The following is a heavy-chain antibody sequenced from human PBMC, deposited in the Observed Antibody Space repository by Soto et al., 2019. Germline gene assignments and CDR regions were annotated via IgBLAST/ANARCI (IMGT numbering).Heavy chain of an antibody. J-gene: IGHJ6*02. CDR2: INPSGGST. CDR1: GYTFTSYY. Sequence: ASVKVSCKASGYTFTSYYMHWVRQAPGQGLEWMGIINPSGGSTSYAQKFQGRVTMTRDTSTSTVYMELSSLRSEDTAVYYCARGDGGIAVAGPRYYYYGMDVWGQGTTVTVSS. V-gene: IGHV1-46*01. CDR3: ARGDGGIAVAGPRYYYYGMDV. D-gene: IGHD6-13*01.